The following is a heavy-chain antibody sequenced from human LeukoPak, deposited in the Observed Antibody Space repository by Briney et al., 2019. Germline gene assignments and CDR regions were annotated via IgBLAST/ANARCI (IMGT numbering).Heavy chain of an antibody. Sequence: SETLSLTCAVSGYSISSGYYWGWIRQPPGKGLEWIGSIYHSGSTYYNPSLKSRVTISVDTSKNQFSLKLSSVTAADTAVYYCARSSEGYGDYKTFDIWGQGTMVTVSS. J-gene: IGHJ3*02. D-gene: IGHD4-17*01. CDR2: IYHSGST. CDR1: GYSISSGYY. CDR3: ARSSEGYGDYKTFDI. V-gene: IGHV4-38-2*01.